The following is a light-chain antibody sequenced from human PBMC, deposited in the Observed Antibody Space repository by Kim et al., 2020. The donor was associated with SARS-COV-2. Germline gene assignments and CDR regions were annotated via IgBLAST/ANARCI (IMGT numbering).Light chain of an antibody. CDR3: QKYHAYWT. J-gene: IGKJ1*01. V-gene: IGKV1-5*01. Sequence: ASGGNRATTTRRASKSINKWFVWYQQKPGKAPNLMIYDATSLKSGLPSRFSGGGSGTESTPTISSRQPDDFATYYCQKYHAYWTFGQGTKVDIK. CDR2: DAT. CDR1: KSINKW.